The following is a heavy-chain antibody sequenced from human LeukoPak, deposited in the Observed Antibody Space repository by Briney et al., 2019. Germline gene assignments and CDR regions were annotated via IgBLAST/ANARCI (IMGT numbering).Heavy chain of an antibody. CDR2: ISSSSSYI. Sequence: GGSLRLSCAASGFTFSSYSMNWVRQAPGKGLEWVSSISSSSSYIYYADSVKGRFTISRDNSKNTLYLQMNSLRAEDTAVYYCANKEGQYMDVWGKGTTVTVSS. V-gene: IGHV3-21*06. J-gene: IGHJ6*03. CDR1: GFTFSSYS. CDR3: ANKEGQYMDV.